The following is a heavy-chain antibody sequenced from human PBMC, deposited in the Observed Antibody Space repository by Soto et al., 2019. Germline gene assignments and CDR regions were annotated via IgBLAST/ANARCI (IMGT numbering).Heavy chain of an antibody. Sequence: QVQLQESGPELVKLSGTLSLTCAVSGGSVSSCAWWTWVRQSPGKGLEWIGDIYHGGRTNYNPSLKSLVAISLDKSKNQFSLKLSSVTAADTAMYYCTRMLIIVTDYNYGLDVWGRGTTVTVSS. CDR3: TRMLIIVTDYNYGLDV. D-gene: IGHD2-21*01. CDR1: GGSVSSCAW. CDR2: IYHGGRT. J-gene: IGHJ6*02. V-gene: IGHV4-4*02.